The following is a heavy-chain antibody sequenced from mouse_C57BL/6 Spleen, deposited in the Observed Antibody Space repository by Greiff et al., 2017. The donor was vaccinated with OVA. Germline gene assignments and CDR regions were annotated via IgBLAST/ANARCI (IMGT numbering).Heavy chain of an antibody. CDR2: ISSGGSYT. D-gene: IGHD1-1*01. Sequence: EVQLVESGGDLVKPGGSLKLSCAASGFTFSSYGMSWVRQTPDKRLEWVATISSGGSYTYYPDSVKGRFTISRDNAKNTLYLQMSSLKSEDTAMYYCARHFGTTVVAPFAYWGQGTLVTVSA. V-gene: IGHV5-6*01. CDR1: GFTFSSYG. J-gene: IGHJ3*01. CDR3: ARHFGTTVVAPFAY.